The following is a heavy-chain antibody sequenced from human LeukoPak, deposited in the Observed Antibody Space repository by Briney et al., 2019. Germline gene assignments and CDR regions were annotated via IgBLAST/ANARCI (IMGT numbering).Heavy chain of an antibody. V-gene: IGHV1-2*06. CDR2: INPNSGGT. CDR1: GYTFTGYY. Sequence: GASVKVSCKACGYTFTGYYMHWVRQAPGQGLEWMGRINPNSGGTNYAQKFQGRVTMTRDTSISTAYMELSRLRSDDAAVYYCARVSHTKKREGYCSGGSCGYYYYMDVWGKGTTVTVSS. J-gene: IGHJ6*03. D-gene: IGHD2-15*01. CDR3: ARVSHTKKREGYCSGGSCGYYYYMDV.